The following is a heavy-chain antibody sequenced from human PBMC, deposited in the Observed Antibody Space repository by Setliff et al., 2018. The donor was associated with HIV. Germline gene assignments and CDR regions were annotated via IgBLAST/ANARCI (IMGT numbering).Heavy chain of an antibody. V-gene: IGHV4-39*01. CDR2: IYYSGST. CDR1: GGSISTSSYY. D-gene: IGHD2-2*01. J-gene: IGHJ6*03. CDR3: ARVDCSSTSCYRDYYYYMDV. Sequence: SETLSLTCTVSGGSISTSSYYWGWIRQPPWKGLEWIGSIYYSGSTYYNPSLKSRVTISVDTSKNQFSLKLSSVTAAGTAVYYCARVDCSSTSCYRDYYYYMDVWGKGTTVTVSS.